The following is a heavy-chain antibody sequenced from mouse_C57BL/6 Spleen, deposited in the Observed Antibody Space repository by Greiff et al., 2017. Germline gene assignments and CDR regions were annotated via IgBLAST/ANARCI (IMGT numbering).Heavy chain of an antibody. Sequence: QVQLKQPGAELVMPGASVKLSCKASGYTFTSYWMHWMKQRPGQGLEWIGEIDPSDSYTNYNQKFKGKSTLTVDKSSSTAYMQLSSLTSEDSAVYYCARTSTALYYFDYWGQGTTLTVSS. CDR3: ARTSTALYYFDY. V-gene: IGHV1-69*01. J-gene: IGHJ2*01. D-gene: IGHD1-2*01. CDR1: GYTFTSYW. CDR2: IDPSDSYT.